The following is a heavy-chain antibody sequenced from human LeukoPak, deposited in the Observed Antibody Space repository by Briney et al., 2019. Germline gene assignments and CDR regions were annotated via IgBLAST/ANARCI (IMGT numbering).Heavy chain of an antibody. CDR2: INHSGST. V-gene: IGHV4-34*01. D-gene: IGHD6-13*01. CDR1: GGSFSGYY. CDR3: ARGAGLDY. J-gene: IGHJ4*02. Sequence: PSETLSLTXAVYGGSFSGYYWSWIRQPPGKGLEWIGEINHSGSTNYNPSLKSRVTISVDTSKNQFSLKPSSVTAADTAVYYCARGAGLDYWGQGTLVTVSS.